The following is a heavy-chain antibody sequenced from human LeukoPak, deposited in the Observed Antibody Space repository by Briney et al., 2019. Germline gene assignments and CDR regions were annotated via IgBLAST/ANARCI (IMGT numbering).Heavy chain of an antibody. Sequence: SETLSLTCTVSGGSISSYYWSWIRQPAGKGLEWIGRIYTSGTTNFNPSLRSRVTMSVDTSRNHFSLQLSSVTAADTALYYCARATTAYCTGGICPNFDFWGQGTLVTVSS. CDR2: IYTSGTT. J-gene: IGHJ4*02. V-gene: IGHV4-4*07. CDR1: GGSISSYY. D-gene: IGHD2-8*02. CDR3: ARATTAYCTGGICPNFDF.